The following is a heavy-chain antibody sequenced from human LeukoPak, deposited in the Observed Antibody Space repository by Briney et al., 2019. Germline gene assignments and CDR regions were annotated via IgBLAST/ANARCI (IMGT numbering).Heavy chain of an antibody. D-gene: IGHD2-2*01. J-gene: IGHJ4*02. CDR3: ARKRWGVVVVPAALDY. V-gene: IGHV3-21*01. CDR2: ISSSSSYI. CDR1: GFTFISSS. Sequence: GGSLRLSCAASGFTFISSSMNWVRQAPGKGLEWVSSISSSSSYIYYADSVKGRFTISRDNDKNSLYLQMNSLRAEDTAVYYCARKRWGVVVVPAALDYWGQGTLVTVSS.